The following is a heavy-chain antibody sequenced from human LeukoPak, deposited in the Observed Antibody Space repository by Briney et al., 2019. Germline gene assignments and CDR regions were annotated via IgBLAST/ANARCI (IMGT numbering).Heavy chain of an antibody. CDR1: GGSVSSGSYY. CDR3: ARDSSIAARPDYYYYMDV. CDR2: IYYSGST. V-gene: IGHV4-61*01. Sequence: PSETLSLTCTVSGGSVSSGSYYWSWIRQPPGKGLEWIGYIYYSGSTNYNPSLKSRVTISVDTSKNQFSLKLSSVTAADTAVYYSARDSSIAARPDYYYYMDVWGKGTTVTVSS. D-gene: IGHD6-6*01. J-gene: IGHJ6*03.